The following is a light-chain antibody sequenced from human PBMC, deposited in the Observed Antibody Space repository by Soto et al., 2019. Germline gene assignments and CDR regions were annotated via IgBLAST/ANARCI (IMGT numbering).Light chain of an antibody. V-gene: IGKV1-39*01. J-gene: IGKJ5*01. CDR2: AAS. CDR3: QQYNSWIT. CDR1: QSISSY. Sequence: DIQMTQSPSSLSASVGDRVTITCRASQSISSYLNWYQQKPGKAPKLLIYAASSLQSGVPSRFSGSGSGTDFTLTISSLQPEDFATYYCQQYNSWITFGQGTRLEIK.